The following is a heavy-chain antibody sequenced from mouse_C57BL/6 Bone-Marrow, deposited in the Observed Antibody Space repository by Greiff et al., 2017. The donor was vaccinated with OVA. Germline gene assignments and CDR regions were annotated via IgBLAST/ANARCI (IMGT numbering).Heavy chain of an antibody. Sequence: EVKVVESGAELVRPGASVKLSCTASGFNIKDDYMHWVKQRPEQGLEWIGWIDPENGDTEYASKFQGKATITADTSSNTAYLQLSSLTSEDTAVYYCTTAWDYFDYWGQGTTLTVSS. D-gene: IGHD4-1*01. CDR1: GFNIKDDY. J-gene: IGHJ2*01. CDR2: IDPENGDT. CDR3: TTAWDYFDY. V-gene: IGHV14-4*01.